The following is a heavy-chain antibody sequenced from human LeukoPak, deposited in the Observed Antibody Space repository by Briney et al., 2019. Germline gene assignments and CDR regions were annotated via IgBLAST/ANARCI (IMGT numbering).Heavy chain of an antibody. V-gene: IGHV1-8*01. CDR1: GYTFTSYD. CDR3: AYSDYYGSGSYDY. J-gene: IGHJ4*02. Sequence: ASVKVSCKASGYTFTSYDINWVRQATGQGLEWMGWINPNSGNTDYAQKFQGRVTITRDTSISTAYMELSSLRSEDTAVYYCAYSDYYGSGSYDYWGQGTLVTVSS. CDR2: INPNSGNT. D-gene: IGHD3-10*01.